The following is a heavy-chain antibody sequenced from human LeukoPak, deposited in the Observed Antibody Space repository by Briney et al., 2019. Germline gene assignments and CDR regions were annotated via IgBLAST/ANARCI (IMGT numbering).Heavy chain of an antibody. Sequence: PVKVSCKASGGTFSSYAISWVRQAPGQGLEWMGGIIPIFGTANYAQKFQGRVTITADESTSTAYMELSSLRSEDTAVYYCARDHIAVAGTFDPWGQGTLVTVSS. J-gene: IGHJ5*02. D-gene: IGHD6-19*01. CDR1: GGTFSSYA. CDR2: IIPIFGTA. V-gene: IGHV1-69*13. CDR3: ARDHIAVAGTFDP.